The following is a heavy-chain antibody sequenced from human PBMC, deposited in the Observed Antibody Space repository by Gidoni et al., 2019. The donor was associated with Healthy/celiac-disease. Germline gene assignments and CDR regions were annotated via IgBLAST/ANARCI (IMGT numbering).Heavy chain of an antibody. CDR1: GGTFSTYS. J-gene: IGHJ4*02. V-gene: IGHV3-21*01. Sequence: EVHLVESGGGVVKPGGSLRRYCADAGGTFSTYSMNWVRQAPGKGLEWVSSITSGRYTYYADSVKGRFTVSRDNAKRSLYLQMDSLRAEDTAVYYCAREGFGGSAYFDYWGQGTLVTVSA. CDR2: ITSGRYT. D-gene: IGHD3-10*01. CDR3: AREGFGGSAYFDY.